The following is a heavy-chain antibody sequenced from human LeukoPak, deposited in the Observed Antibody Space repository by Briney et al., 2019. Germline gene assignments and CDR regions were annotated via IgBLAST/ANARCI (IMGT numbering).Heavy chain of an antibody. CDR3: ARDHNYAFDS. Sequence: GGSLRPSFAAPGFHFHDYIMNWVRPAPRKGAGWISYIGIDSGNTKDADAVKGRFTISADKAKNSLYLQMNSLRVEDTAVYYCARDHNYAFDSWGEGTLVTVTS. CDR1: GFHFHDYI. J-gene: IGHJ4*02. V-gene: IGHV3-48*01. D-gene: IGHD1-1*01. CDR2: IGIDSGNT.